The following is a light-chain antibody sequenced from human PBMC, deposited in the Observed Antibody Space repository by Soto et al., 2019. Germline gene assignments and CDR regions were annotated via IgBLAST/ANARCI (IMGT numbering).Light chain of an antibody. J-gene: IGKJ5*01. CDR2: DAS. CDR3: QQYDNLPPFT. Sequence: DIHMTHSPSTLSASVVDIVTITFLASQSISSWLAWYQQKPGKAPKLLIYDASSLQSGVPSRFSGSGSGTEFTLTISSLQPDDFATYYCQQYDNLPPFTFGQGTRLEIK. V-gene: IGKV1-5*01. CDR1: QSISSW.